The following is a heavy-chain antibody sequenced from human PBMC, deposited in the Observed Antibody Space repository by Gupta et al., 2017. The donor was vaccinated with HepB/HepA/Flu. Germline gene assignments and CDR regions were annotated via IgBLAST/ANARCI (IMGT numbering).Heavy chain of an antibody. D-gene: IGHD4-23*01. V-gene: IGHV1-18*01. J-gene: IGHJ4*02. CDR1: GYAFTTFG. CDR2: ISVYSGYT. CDR3: ARGLYGGKSRHDH. Sequence: QVQLVQSGAEVKKPGASVKVACKTSGYAFTTFGIRWVRQAPGQGHEWMGWISVYSGYTNYAQKFQGRLTMTTDTSTSTAYMELRSLRSDDTAVYYCARGLYGGKSRHDHWGQGTLITVSS.